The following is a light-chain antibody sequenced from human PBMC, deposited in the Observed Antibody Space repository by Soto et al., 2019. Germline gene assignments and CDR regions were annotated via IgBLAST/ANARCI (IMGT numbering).Light chain of an antibody. CDR2: GAS. CDR3: QQYNNWPGT. CDR1: ESVRNN. J-gene: IGKJ1*01. Sequence: ERVMTQSPATLSVSPGERATLSCRTSESVRNNLAWYQQKPGQTPRLLIYGASTRANGTAVRFSGSGSGTEFTLTISSLQSEDSAVYYCQQYNNWPGTFGQGTKVEVK. V-gene: IGKV3-15*01.